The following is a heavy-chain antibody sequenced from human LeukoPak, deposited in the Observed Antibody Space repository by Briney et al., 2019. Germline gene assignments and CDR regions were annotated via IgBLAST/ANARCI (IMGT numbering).Heavy chain of an antibody. J-gene: IGHJ5*02. V-gene: IGHV4-38-2*02. Sequence: SETLSLTCTVSGYSISSGYYWGWIRQPPGKGLEWIGSIYHSGSTYYNPSLQSRVTISIDTSKNQFSLRLSSVTAADTAPYYCARDHYYDGRGRFDPWGQGTLVTVSS. CDR3: ARDHYYDGRGRFDP. CDR2: IYHSGST. CDR1: GYSISSGYY. D-gene: IGHD3-16*01.